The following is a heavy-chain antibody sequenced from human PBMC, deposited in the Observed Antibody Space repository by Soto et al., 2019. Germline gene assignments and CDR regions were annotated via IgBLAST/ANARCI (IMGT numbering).Heavy chain of an antibody. V-gene: IGHV3-11*06. CDR3: AREGARKVLRYFDWPY. CDR2: ISSSSSYT. D-gene: IGHD3-9*01. J-gene: IGHJ4*02. CDR1: GFTFSDYY. Sequence: PGGSLRLSCAASGFTFSDYYMSWIRQAPGKGLEWVSYISSSSSYTNYADPVKGRFTISRDNAKNSLYLQMNSLRAEDTAVYYCAREGARKVLRYFDWPYWGQGTLVTVSS.